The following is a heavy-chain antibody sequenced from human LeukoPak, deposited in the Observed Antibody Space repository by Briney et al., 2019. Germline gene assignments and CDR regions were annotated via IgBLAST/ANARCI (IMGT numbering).Heavy chain of an antibody. Sequence: GASVKVSCKASGGTFSSYAISWVRQAPGQGLEWMGGIIPIFGTANYAQKFQGRVTITADESTSTAYMELSSLRSEDTAVYYCASTTSLSDAFDIWGQGTMVTVSS. CDR3: ASTTSLSDAFDI. CDR1: GGTFSSYA. D-gene: IGHD2/OR15-2a*01. CDR2: IIPIFGTA. J-gene: IGHJ3*02. V-gene: IGHV1-69*13.